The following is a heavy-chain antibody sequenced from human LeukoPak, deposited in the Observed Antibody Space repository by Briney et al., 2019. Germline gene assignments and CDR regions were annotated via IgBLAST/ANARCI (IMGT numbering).Heavy chain of an antibody. CDR2: ISDNSRYI. V-gene: IGHV3-21*01. CDR1: GFTFTKHW. D-gene: IGHD6-13*01. CDR3: ARVAEAAAFDY. Sequence: GGSLRLSCVASGFTFTKHWMSWVRQAPGKGLEWVSSISDNSRYIYYADSVKGRFTISRDNAKNSLYLQMNSLRAEDTAVYYCARVAEAAAFDYWGQGTLVTVSS. J-gene: IGHJ4*02.